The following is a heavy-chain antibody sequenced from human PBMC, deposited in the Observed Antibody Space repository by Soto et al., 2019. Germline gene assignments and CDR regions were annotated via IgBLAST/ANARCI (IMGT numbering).Heavy chain of an antibody. Sequence: GGSLRLSCAASGFSVTSNYMTWVRQAPGKGLEWLAVISYDGNSNYYADSVKGRFTISRDKSKNTLYLQMNSLRADDTAVYYCARVRALDIAVRPVDYWGQGTLVTVSS. CDR3: ARVRALDIAVRPVDY. CDR2: ISYDGNSN. J-gene: IGHJ4*02. CDR1: GFSVTSNY. V-gene: IGHV3-30-3*01.